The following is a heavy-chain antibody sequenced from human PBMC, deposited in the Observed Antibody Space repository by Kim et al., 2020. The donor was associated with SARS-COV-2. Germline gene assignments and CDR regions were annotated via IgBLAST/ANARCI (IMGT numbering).Heavy chain of an antibody. V-gene: IGHV1-69*01. J-gene: IGHJ1*01. D-gene: IGHD6-13*01. CDR3: ARDGRQQLVGGYFQH. Sequence: QKCQGRVTITADESTSTAYMELSSLRSEDMAVYYCARDGRQQLVGGYFQHWGQGTLVTVSS.